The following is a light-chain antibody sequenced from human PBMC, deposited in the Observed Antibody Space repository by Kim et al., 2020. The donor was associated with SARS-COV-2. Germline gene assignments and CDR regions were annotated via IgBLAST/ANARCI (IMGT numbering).Light chain of an antibody. Sequence: SVAAEERATLCCWASKSSRSNLGWYQHKAGQAPGLLNYETTTRTTGIPARISGGGSGKEFTLTIGSLQSEDLAVYYYQQYNVWPTFGQGTRLEIK. CDR3: QQYNVWPT. J-gene: IGKJ5*01. V-gene: IGKV3-15*01. CDR1: KSSRSN. CDR2: ETT.